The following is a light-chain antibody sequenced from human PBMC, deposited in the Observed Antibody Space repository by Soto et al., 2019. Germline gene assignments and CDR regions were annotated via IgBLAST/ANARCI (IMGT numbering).Light chain of an antibody. V-gene: IGLV2-23*01. Sequence: QSALTQPASVSGSPGQSITISCTGTSSDVGSYNLVSCYQQHPGKPPKLMIYEGSKRPSGVSNRFSGSKSGNTASLTISGRQAEDEADYYCCSYAGSSTPVVFGGGTKLTVL. CDR2: EGS. J-gene: IGLJ2*01. CDR1: SSDVGSYNL. CDR3: CSYAGSSTPVV.